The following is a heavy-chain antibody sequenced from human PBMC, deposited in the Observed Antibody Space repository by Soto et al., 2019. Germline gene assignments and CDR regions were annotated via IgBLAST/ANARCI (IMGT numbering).Heavy chain of an antibody. D-gene: IGHD2-15*01. Sequence: GGSLRLSCAASGFTFSSYWMHRVRQAPGKGLVWVSRINSDGSSTSYADSVKGRFTISRDNAKNTLYLQMNSLRAEDTAVYYCVRTSLVVAAATREDYWGQGTLVTSPQ. J-gene: IGHJ4*02. CDR1: GFTFSSYW. V-gene: IGHV3-74*01. CDR3: VRTSLVVAAATREDY. CDR2: INSDGSST.